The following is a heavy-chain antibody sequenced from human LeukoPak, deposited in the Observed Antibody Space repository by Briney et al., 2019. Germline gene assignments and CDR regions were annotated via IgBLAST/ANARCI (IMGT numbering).Heavy chain of an antibody. V-gene: IGHV3-15*01. CDR3: TTGVRDSSGYYNFDY. CDR2: IKSKTDGGTI. CDR1: GFTLSNAW. Sequence: GGALRLSCAASGFTLSNAWVNWVRQSPGEGLEWVGRIKSKTDGGTIDYGAPVKGRFTISRDDSKNTLFLQMNSLKTEDTAMYHCTTGVRDSSGYYNFDYWGQGTLVTVSS. J-gene: IGHJ4*02. D-gene: IGHD3-22*01.